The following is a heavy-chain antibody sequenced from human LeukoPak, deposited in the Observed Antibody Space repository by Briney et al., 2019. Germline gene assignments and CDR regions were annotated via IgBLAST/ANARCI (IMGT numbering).Heavy chain of an antibody. J-gene: IGHJ4*02. V-gene: IGHV4-59*01. CDR1: GDSISTYY. CDR3: ARAVGGDGSGSL. Sequence: SETLSLTCTVSGDSISTYYWRWIRQPPGKGLEWIGYIYYRVTSDYNPSLKSRVTMSVDMSTRQISLKLSSVTAADTAVYYCARAVGGDGSGSLWGTGTLVTVSS. CDR2: IYYRVTS. D-gene: IGHD3-10*01.